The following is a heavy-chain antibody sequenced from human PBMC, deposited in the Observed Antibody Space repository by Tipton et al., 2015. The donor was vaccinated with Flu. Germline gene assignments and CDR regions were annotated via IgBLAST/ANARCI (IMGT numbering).Heavy chain of an antibody. Sequence: SLRLSCAASGFTVSNNYMSWVRQAPGKGLEWVSVIFSGGNTYYAGSVQGRFTISRDSSKNTLYLQMNTLRVEDTAVYYCAREGYSGYDLNVWGQGTMVTVSS. J-gene: IGHJ3*01. V-gene: IGHV3-53*01. CDR2: IFSGGNT. CDR1: GFTVSNNY. D-gene: IGHD5-12*01. CDR3: AREGYSGYDLNV.